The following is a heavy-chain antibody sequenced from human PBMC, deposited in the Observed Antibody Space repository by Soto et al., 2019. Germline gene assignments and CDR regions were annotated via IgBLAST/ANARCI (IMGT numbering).Heavy chain of an antibody. CDR1: GFPFNNAW. J-gene: IGHJ1*01. Sequence: EVQLVESGGGLVKPGGSLRLSCAASGFPFNNAWMKWVRQAPGKGLEWVGRIKSNTDGGAPDYAAAVKGRFTISRDDSRGLLHLHMHSLKAEATAVYYCATYPHKKRFLESLLGDVYQTAADVMETRGQGTLLTVSS. CDR3: ATYPHKKRFLESLLGDVYQTAADVMET. CDR2: IKSNTDGGAP. D-gene: IGHD3-3*01. V-gene: IGHV3-15*07.